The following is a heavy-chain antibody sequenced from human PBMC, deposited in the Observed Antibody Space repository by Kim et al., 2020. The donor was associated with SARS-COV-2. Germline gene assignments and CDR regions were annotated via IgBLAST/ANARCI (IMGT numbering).Heavy chain of an antibody. Sequence: SETLSLTCAVYGGSFSGYYWSWIRQPPGKGLEWIGEINHSGSTNYNPSLKSRVTISVDTSKNQFSLKLSSVTAADTAVYYCARGPSLEVGATTFDYWGQGTLVTVSS. CDR3: ARGPSLEVGATTFDY. CDR1: GGSFSGYY. CDR2: INHSGST. V-gene: IGHV4-34*01. J-gene: IGHJ4*02. D-gene: IGHD1-26*01.